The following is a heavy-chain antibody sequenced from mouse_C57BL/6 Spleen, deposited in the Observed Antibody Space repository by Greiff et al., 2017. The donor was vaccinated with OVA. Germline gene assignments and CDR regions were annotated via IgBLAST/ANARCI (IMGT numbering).Heavy chain of an antibody. V-gene: IGHV1-82*01. J-gene: IGHJ1*03. CDR2: IYPGDGDT. CDR1: GYAFSSSW. Sequence: QVQLQQSGPELVKPGASVKISCKASGYAFSSSWMNWVKQRPGKGLEWIGRIYPGDGDTNYNGKFKGKATLTADKSSSTAYMQLSSLTSEDAAVYFCARSVYYGSSWYFDVWGTGTTVTVSS. CDR3: ARSVYYGSSWYFDV. D-gene: IGHD1-1*01.